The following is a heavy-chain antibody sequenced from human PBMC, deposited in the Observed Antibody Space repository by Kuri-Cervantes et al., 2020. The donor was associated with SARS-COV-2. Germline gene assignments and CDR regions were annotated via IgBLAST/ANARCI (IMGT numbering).Heavy chain of an antibody. CDR2: IYYSGST. CDR1: GGPISSSSYY. D-gene: IGHD3-3*01. CDR3: ARQMMSSITIFGVVITRNWFAP. Sequence: SCTVSGGPISSSSYYWGWIRQPPGKGLEWIGSIYYSGSTYYTPSLKSRVTISVDTSKNQFSLKLSYVTAADTAVYYCARQMMSSITIFGVVITRNWFAPGGPGNLVHVSS. J-gene: IGHJ5*02. V-gene: IGHV4-39*01.